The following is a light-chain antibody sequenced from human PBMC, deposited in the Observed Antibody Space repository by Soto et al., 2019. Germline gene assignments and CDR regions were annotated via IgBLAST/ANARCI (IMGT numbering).Light chain of an antibody. J-gene: IGKJ4*01. CDR3: HQFNSYLLT. V-gene: IGKV1-13*02. CDR1: QGISSA. Sequence: ALQLTQSPSSLSASVGDRVTITFRASQGISSALAWYQQKPGKAPKLLIYDSSSLESGVPSRFSGSGSGTDFTLTISSLQPEDFATYYCHQFNSYLLTFGGGTKVEIK. CDR2: DSS.